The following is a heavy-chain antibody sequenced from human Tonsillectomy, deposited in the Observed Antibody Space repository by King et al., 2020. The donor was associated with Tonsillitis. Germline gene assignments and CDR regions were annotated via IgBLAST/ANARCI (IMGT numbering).Heavy chain of an antibody. CDR3: ATGGERRIYYYYYLDV. Sequence: VQLVESGGAFVQPGGSLRLSCAASGFTFYTFDTYGMTWVRQAPGKGLEWVSGISVSGGSTYYTDSVKGRFNISRDNSKNTLYLHMNSLRAEDTAVYYCATGGERRIYYYYYLDVWGKGTTVTVSS. CDR1: GFTFYTFDTYG. D-gene: IGHD1-1*01. J-gene: IGHJ6*03. V-gene: IGHV3-23*04. CDR2: ISVSGGST.